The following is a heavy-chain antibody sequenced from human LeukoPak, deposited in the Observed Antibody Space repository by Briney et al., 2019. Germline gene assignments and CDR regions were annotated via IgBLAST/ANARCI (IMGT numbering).Heavy chain of an antibody. Sequence: QSGGSLRLSCAASGFIFSTYWMTWVRQAPGKGLEWVAVISYDGSNKYYADSVKGRFTISRDNSKNTLYLQMNSLRAEGTAVYYCAIYDYVWGSYRFSPPLFDYWGQGTLVTVSS. V-gene: IGHV3-30*05. CDR3: AIYDYVWGSYRFSPPLFDY. CDR2: ISYDGSNK. D-gene: IGHD3-16*02. CDR1: GFIFSTYW. J-gene: IGHJ4*02.